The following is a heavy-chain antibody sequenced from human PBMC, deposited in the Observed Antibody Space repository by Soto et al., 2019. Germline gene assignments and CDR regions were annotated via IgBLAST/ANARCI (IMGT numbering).Heavy chain of an antibody. CDR3: ARDREYYYDSSGNYYYHYGLDV. CDR1: GYTFTDYG. V-gene: IGHV1-18*04. D-gene: IGHD3-22*01. J-gene: IGHJ6*02. CDR2: ISSYNGNT. Sequence: GASVKVSCKASGYTFTDYGISWVRQAPGQGLEWMGWISSYNGNTKYAQKFQGRVTMTTDTPTNTAYMELRSLRSNDTAVYYCARDREYYYDSSGNYYYHYGLDVWGQGTTVTVSS.